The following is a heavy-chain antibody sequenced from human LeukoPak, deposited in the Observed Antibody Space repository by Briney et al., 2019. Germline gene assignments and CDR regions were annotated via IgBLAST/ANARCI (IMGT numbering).Heavy chain of an antibody. V-gene: IGHV4-61*01. CDR2: ISYIGST. Sequence: PSETLSLTCTVSGGSVSSGTYYWSWIRQPPGKGLEWIGYISYIGSTNYNPSLKSRVTISIDTSKNQFSLKLSSVAAADTAVYYCARGSGWYYDWGQGTLVTVSS. CDR3: ARGSGWYYD. J-gene: IGHJ4*02. CDR1: GGSVSSGTYY. D-gene: IGHD6-19*01.